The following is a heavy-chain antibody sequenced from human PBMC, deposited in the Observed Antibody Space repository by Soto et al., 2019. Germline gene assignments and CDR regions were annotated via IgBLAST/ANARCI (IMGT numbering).Heavy chain of an antibody. CDR3: ATRLYHSRGYYYVPY. V-gene: IGHV4-39*01. J-gene: IGHJ4*02. D-gene: IGHD3-22*01. CDR1: AGSISSSSYF. Sequence: QLQLQESGPGLVKPSETLSLTCTVSAGSISSSSYFSGWIRQPPGKGLEWIGTIDYRGSTSYNPSLKIRVTISVDTSKNQFSLTLSSVTAADTAVYYCATRLYHSRGYYYVPYWGQGTLVTVSS. CDR2: IDYRGST.